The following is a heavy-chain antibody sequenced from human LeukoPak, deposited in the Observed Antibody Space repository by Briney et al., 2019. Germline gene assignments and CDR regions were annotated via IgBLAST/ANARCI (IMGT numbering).Heavy chain of an antibody. J-gene: IGHJ4*02. CDR2: VNRDGSIT. CDR3: ARYNSGSYNNFDY. CDR1: GFTHSSYW. Sequence: GGSLRLSCAVSGFTHSSYWMHWVRHLPGRGLVWVSRVNRDGSITNYADSVKGRFTISRDNAKNTLYLQMNSLRAEDTAVYYCARYNSGSYNNFDYWGQGTPVTVSS. D-gene: IGHD6-19*01. V-gene: IGHV3-74*01.